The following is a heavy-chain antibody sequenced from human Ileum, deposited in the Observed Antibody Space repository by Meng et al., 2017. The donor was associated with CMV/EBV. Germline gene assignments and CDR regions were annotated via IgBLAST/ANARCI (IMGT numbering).Heavy chain of an antibody. CDR2: IGRSRTYI. CDR3: VRGEYQLESDGMDV. Sequence: GESLKISCAASGFSSSSYSMNWVRQARGKGLEWVSSIGRSRTYIYYADSVKGRFTISRDNAKNSVNLQMNSLRAEDTAVYYCVRGEYQLESDGMDVWGQGTTVTVSS. D-gene: IGHD2-2*01. V-gene: IGHV3-21*01. J-gene: IGHJ6*02. CDR1: GFSSSSYS.